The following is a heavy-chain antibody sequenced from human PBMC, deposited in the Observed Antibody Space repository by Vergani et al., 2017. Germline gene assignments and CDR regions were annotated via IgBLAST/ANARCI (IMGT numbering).Heavy chain of an antibody. D-gene: IGHD4-17*01. CDR1: GFTFSSYA. J-gene: IGHJ4*02. CDR3: AKDLRDYGDYNSPDY. V-gene: IGHV3-64*04. Sequence: VQLVESGGGLVQPGGSLRLSCAASGFTFSSYAMHWVRQAPGKGLEYVSAISSNGGSTYYADSVKGRFTISRDNSKNTLYLQMNSLRAEDTAVYYCAKDLRDYGDYNSPDYWGQGTLVTVSS. CDR2: ISSNGGST.